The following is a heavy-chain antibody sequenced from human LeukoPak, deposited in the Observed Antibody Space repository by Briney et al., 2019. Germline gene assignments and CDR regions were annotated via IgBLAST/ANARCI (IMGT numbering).Heavy chain of an antibody. CDR2: ISTDGSSS. V-gene: IGHV3-74*01. Sequence: PGGSLRLSCAASGFTFSRYWMHWLRQGPGKGLVWVSRISTDGSSSTYADSVKGRFTISRDNGKNTLYLQMNSLRAEDTAVYYCARAARGIQLYQRGSWFDPWGQGTLVTVSS. CDR1: GFTFSRYW. D-gene: IGHD5-18*01. CDR3: ARAARGIQLYQRGSWFDP. J-gene: IGHJ5*02.